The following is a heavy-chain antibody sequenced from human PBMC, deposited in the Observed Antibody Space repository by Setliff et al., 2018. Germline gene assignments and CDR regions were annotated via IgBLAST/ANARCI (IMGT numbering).Heavy chain of an antibody. D-gene: IGHD3-3*01. CDR2: INYSGRN. CDR3: ARQKYWSGYYGEGYYYYMDV. J-gene: IGHJ6*03. Sequence: PSETLSLTCNVSGGSFSTSSDYWGWIRQPPGKGLEWIGSINYSGRNYYNPSLKSRVTIFADTSKNQFSLLLNSVTAADTALYYCARQKYWSGYYGEGYYYYMDVWGKGTKVTV. CDR1: GGSFSTSSDY. V-gene: IGHV4-39*01.